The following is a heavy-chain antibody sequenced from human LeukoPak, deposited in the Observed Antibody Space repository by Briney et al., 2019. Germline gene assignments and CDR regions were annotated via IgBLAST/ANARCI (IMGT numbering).Heavy chain of an antibody. V-gene: IGHV3-74*01. CDR3: ARAPSEIGGYYPEYFRH. CDR1: GGYISGYY. Sequence: ETLSLTCGVSGGYISGYYWSWIRQPPGKGLVWVSRIKSDGSTNYADSVKGRFTISRDNAKNTVSLQMNSLRPEDTGVYYCARAPSEIGGYYPEYFRHWGQGTLVTVSS. J-gene: IGHJ1*01. CDR2: IKSDGST. D-gene: IGHD3-22*01.